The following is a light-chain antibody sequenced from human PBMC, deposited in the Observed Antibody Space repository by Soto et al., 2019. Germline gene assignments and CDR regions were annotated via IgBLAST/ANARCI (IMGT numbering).Light chain of an antibody. Sequence: DIQMTQSPSSLSASVGDRVTITCRASQSVSTHLNWYQQEPGKAPKLLIYDASSLRSGVPARFSGSGSGTDFTLTISSLQPEDFATYYCQQSYSTPLFFGPGTKVDIK. V-gene: IGKV1-39*01. CDR3: QQSYSTPLF. J-gene: IGKJ3*01. CDR2: DAS. CDR1: QSVSTH.